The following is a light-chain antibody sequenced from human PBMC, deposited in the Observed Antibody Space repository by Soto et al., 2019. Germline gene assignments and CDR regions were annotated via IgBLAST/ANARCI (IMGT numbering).Light chain of an antibody. J-gene: IGLJ1*01. CDR1: SSNIGSNY. V-gene: IGLV1-47*01. CDR3: AAWDDSLSGYV. CDR2: KNN. Sequence: QSVLTQPLSASGTPGQRVTISCSGSSSNIGSNYVYWYQQLPGTAPQLLIYKNNQRPSGVPDRFTGSKSGTSASLAISGLRSEDEADYYCAAWDDSLSGYVFGTGTKVTVL.